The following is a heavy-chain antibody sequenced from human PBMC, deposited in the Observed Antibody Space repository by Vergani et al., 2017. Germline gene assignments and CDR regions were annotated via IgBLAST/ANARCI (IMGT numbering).Heavy chain of an antibody. Sequence: QVQLVQSGAEVKKPGASVKVSCKASGYTFTSYYMHWVRQAPGQGLEWMGIISPSGGSTSYAQKFQGRVTMTRDTSTSTVYMELSSLRSEDTAVYYCARDSRYCSSTSCYVGRDWFDPWGQGTLVTVSS. V-gene: IGHV1-46*01. J-gene: IGHJ5*02. CDR3: ARDSRYCSSTSCYVGRDWFDP. D-gene: IGHD2-2*01. CDR2: ISPSGGST. CDR1: GYTFTSYY.